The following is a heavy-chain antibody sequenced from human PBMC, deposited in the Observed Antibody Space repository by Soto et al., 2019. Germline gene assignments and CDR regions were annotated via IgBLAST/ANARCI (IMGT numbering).Heavy chain of an antibody. D-gene: IGHD2-2*01. CDR3: ARDLYLLGYCSSTSCYGPAAAGIYLDY. CDR1: GFTFSSYS. Sequence: GGSLRLSCAASGFTFSSYSMNWVRQAPGKGLEWVSYISSSSSTIYYADSVKGRFTISRDNAKNSLYLQMNSLRAEDTAVYYCARDLYLLGYCSSTSCYGPAAAGIYLDYWGQGTLVTVSS. CDR2: ISSSSSTI. J-gene: IGHJ4*02. V-gene: IGHV3-48*01.